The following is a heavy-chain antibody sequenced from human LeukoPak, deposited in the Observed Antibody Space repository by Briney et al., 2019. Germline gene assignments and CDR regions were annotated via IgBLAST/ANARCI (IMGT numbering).Heavy chain of an antibody. CDR1: GGSISSSSYY. V-gene: IGHV4-39*07. Sequence: SETLSLTCTVSGGSISSSSYYWGWIRQPPGKGLEWIGSIYYSGSTYCNPSLKSRVTISVDTSKNQFSLKLSSVTAADTAVYYCARVGNTNFFDYWGQGTLVTVSS. D-gene: IGHD1-7*01. CDR2: IYYSGST. CDR3: ARVGNTNFFDY. J-gene: IGHJ4*02.